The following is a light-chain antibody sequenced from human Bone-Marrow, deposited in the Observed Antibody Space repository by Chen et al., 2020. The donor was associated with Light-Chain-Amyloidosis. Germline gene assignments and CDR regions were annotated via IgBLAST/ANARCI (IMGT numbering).Light chain of an antibody. CDR3: SSYTITNTRG. CDR2: EVT. CDR1: SSDVGGDNH. Sequence: QSALTQPASVSGSPGQSITISCTGTSSDVGGDNHVSWYQQHPDKAPKLMIYEVTKRPSWVPDRFSGSKSDNTASLTISGLQTEDEADDFCSSYTITNTRGFGGGTRVTVL. V-gene: IGLV2-14*01. J-gene: IGLJ1*01.